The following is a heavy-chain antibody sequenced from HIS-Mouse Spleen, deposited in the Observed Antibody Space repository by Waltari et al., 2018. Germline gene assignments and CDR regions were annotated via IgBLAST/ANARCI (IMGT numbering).Heavy chain of an antibody. V-gene: IGHV3-30*18. Sequence: QVQLVESGGGVVQPGRSLRTSWAASGFTFGSYGMPWVRQAPGKGLEWVAVISYDGSNKYYADSVKGRFTISRDNSKNTLYLQMNSLRAEDTAVYYCAKDKHHAFDYWGQGTLVTVSS. CDR2: ISYDGSNK. CDR1: GFTFGSYG. CDR3: AKDKHHAFDY. J-gene: IGHJ4*02.